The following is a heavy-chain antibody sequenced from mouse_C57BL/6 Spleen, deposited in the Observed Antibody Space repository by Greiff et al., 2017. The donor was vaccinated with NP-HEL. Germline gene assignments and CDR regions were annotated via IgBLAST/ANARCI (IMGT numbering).Heavy chain of an antibody. Sequence: VQLQQPGAELVRPGTSVKLSCKASGYTFTSYWMHWVKQRPGQGLEWIGVIDPSDSYTNYNQKFKGKATLTVDTSSSTAYMQLSSLTSEDSAVYYCASIYYDYDGYFDYWGQGTTLTVSS. CDR1: GYTFTSYW. J-gene: IGHJ2*01. CDR3: ASIYYDYDGYFDY. D-gene: IGHD2-4*01. V-gene: IGHV1-59*01. CDR2: IDPSDSYT.